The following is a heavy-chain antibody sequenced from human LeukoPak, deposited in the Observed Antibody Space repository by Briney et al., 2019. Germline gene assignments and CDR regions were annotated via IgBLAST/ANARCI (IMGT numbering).Heavy chain of an antibody. CDR3: ARAGAVAAADY. Sequence: GRSLRLSCAASGFIFRNYAMHWVRQAPGKGLEWVAAISYDGSIKYYADSVKGRFTISRDNSKNTLYLQMNSLRAEDTAVYYCARAGAVAAADYWGQGTLVTVSS. V-gene: IGHV3-30-3*01. CDR2: ISYDGSIK. J-gene: IGHJ4*02. CDR1: GFIFRNYA. D-gene: IGHD6-13*01.